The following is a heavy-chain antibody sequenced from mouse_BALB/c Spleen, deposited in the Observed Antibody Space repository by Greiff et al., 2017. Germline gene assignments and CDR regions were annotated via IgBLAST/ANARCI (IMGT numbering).Heavy chain of an antibody. CDR1: GFTFSDYY. Sequence: EVKLMESGGGLVKPGGSLKLSCAASGFTFSDYYMYWVRQTPEKRLEWVATISDGGSYTYYPDSVKGRFTISRDNAKNNLYLQMSSLKSEDTAMYYCAREGVRGAMDYWGQGTSVTVSS. V-gene: IGHV5-4*02. J-gene: IGHJ4*01. D-gene: IGHD2-14*01. CDR3: AREGVRGAMDY. CDR2: ISDGGSYT.